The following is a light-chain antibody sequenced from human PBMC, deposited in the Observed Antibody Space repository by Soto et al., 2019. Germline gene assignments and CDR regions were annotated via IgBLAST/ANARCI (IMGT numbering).Light chain of an antibody. V-gene: IGKV3-11*01. Sequence: EIVLTQSPATLSLSPGERATLSCRASQSVSSYLAWYQQKPGQTPRLLIYDASNRATGIPARFSGSGSETDFTLTISSLEPEDFAVYYCQQRSSWPRTFGQGTNLEIK. CDR3: QQRSSWPRT. CDR2: DAS. CDR1: QSVSSY. J-gene: IGKJ2*01.